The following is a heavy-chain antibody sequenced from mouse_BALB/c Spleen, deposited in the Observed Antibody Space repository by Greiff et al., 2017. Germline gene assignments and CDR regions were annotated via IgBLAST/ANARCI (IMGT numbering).Heavy chain of an antibody. D-gene: IGHD1-1*01. CDR1: GFTFSSFG. Sequence: DVMLVESGGGLVQPGGSRKLSCAASGFTFSSFGMHWVRQAPEKGLEWVAYISSGSSTIYYADTVKGRFTISRDNPKNTLFLQMTSLRSEDTAMYYCARGAAYGPDLYDFDYWGQGTTLTVSS. V-gene: IGHV5-17*02. CDR2: ISSGSSTI. J-gene: IGHJ2*01. CDR3: ARGAAYGPDLYDFDY.